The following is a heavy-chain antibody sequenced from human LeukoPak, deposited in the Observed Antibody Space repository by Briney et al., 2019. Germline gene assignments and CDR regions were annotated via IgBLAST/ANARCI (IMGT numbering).Heavy chain of an antibody. Sequence: SETLSLTCTVSGGSISSYYWSWIRQPAGKGLEWIGRIYTCGSTNYNPSLKGRVTMSVDASKNQFSLKLSSVPAADTAVYYCARDHYRRRFDPWGQGTLVTVSS. CDR3: ARDHYRRRFDP. CDR1: GGSISSYY. CDR2: IYTCGST. J-gene: IGHJ5*02. V-gene: IGHV4-4*07. D-gene: IGHD1-26*01.